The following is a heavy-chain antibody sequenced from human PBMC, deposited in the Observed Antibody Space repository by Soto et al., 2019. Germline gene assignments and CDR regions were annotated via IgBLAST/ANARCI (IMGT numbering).Heavy chain of an antibody. CDR1: GGSFSGYY. Sequence: SETLSLTCAVYGGSFSGYYWSWIRQPPGKGLEWIGEINHSGSTNYNPSLKSRVTISVDTSKNQFSLKLSSVTAADTAVYYCARHSSSRESFDYWGQGTRVTVSS. CDR3: ARHSSSRESFDY. CDR2: INHSGST. J-gene: IGHJ4*02. D-gene: IGHD6-6*01. V-gene: IGHV4-34*01.